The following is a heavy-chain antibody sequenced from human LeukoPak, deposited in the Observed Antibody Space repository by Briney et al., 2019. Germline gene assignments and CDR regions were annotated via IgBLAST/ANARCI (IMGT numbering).Heavy chain of an antibody. CDR3: AKSRGSYWVPEFDY. J-gene: IGHJ4*02. Sequence: GGSLRLSCAASGFTFSSYSMNWVRQAPGKGLEWVSSITSSGRYIYYADSVKGRFTISRDNAKNSLFLQMNSLRAEDTAIYYCAKSRGSYWVPEFDYWGQGTLVTVSS. V-gene: IGHV3-21*04. CDR1: GFTFSSYS. D-gene: IGHD1-26*01. CDR2: ITSSGRYI.